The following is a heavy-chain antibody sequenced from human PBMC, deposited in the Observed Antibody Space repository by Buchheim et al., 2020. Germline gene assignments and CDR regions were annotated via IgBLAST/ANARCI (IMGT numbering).Heavy chain of an antibody. J-gene: IGHJ1*01. D-gene: IGHD2/OR15-2a*01. CDR3: AADCLNSNCLGS. Sequence: AQLAESGGGSVQPGGSLRLSCGGPGLSLSSHWMFWVRQAPGKGLEWVAHISPDGAEMHYLDSVKGRFSISRANHRNSLVLQMNNLRGDDTAVYFCAADCLNSNCLGSWGQGTL. V-gene: IGHV3-7*03. CDR1: GLSLSSHW. CDR2: ISPDGAEM.